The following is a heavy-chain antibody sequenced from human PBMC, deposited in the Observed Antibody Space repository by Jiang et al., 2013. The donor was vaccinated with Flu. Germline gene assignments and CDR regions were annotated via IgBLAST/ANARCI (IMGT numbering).Heavy chain of an antibody. V-gene: IGHV4-59*01. CDR2: IHYSGST. D-gene: IGHD3-10*01. Sequence: SLTCTVSGGSISSYYWSWIRQPPGKGLEWIGYIHYSGSTNYNPSLKSRVTISVDTSKNQFSLKLSSVTAADTAVYYCASQVDVRYGSGSYPFDYWGQGTLVTVSS. J-gene: IGHJ4*02. CDR1: GGSISSYY. CDR3: ASQVDVRYGSGSYPFDY.